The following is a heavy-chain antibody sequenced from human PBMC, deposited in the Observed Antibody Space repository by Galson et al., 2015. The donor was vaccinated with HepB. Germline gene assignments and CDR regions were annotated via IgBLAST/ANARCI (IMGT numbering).Heavy chain of an antibody. V-gene: IGHV3-30*18. D-gene: IGHD2-2*01. CDR2: ISYDGSNK. CDR3: AKDRLIDIVVVPHAFDI. Sequence: SLRLSCAASGFTFSSYGMHWVRQAPGKGLEWVAVISYDGSNKYYADSVKGRFTISRDNSKNTLYLQMNSLRAEDTAVYYCAKDRLIDIVVVPHAFDIWGQGTMVTVSS. CDR1: GFTFSSYG. J-gene: IGHJ3*02.